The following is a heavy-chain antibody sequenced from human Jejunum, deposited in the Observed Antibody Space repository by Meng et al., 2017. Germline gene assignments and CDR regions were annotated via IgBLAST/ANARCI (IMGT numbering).Heavy chain of an antibody. CDR2: IKQKTEGGPT. V-gene: IGHV3-15*01. CDR3: TTDRHYDILTGYYEGRQFDS. Sequence: GESLKISCAASGFSLSNKWMSWVRQAPGKGPEWVGRIKQKTEGGPTDYAAPVKGRFTISRDDSKNTLYLHMNSLKIEDTAVYFCTTDRHYDILTGYYEGRQFDSWGQGTLVTVSS. CDR1: GFSLSNKW. D-gene: IGHD3-9*01. J-gene: IGHJ4*02.